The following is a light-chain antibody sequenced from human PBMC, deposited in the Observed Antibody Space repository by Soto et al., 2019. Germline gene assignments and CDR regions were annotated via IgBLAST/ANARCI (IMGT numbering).Light chain of an antibody. CDR1: QSISTF. V-gene: IGKV1-39*01. Sequence: DIPMTQSPSSLSASVGDRVTITCRASQSISTFLNWYQQKPGKAPSLLIYVASSLQSGVPSRFSGGGSGTDFTLTISSLQPEDFATYYCQQSYSTPQTFGQGTKVEIK. CDR3: QQSYSTPQT. CDR2: VAS. J-gene: IGKJ1*01.